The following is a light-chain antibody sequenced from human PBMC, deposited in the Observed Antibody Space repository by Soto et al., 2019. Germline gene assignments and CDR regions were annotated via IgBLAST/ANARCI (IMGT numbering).Light chain of an antibody. CDR2: DAS. J-gene: IGKJ5*01. Sequence: EIVLTQSPGTLSLSPGERATLSCRASQSVSNNYLAWYQQKPGQAPRLLIYDASNRATGIPARFSGSGSGTDFTLTISSLEPEDFAVYYCQQRSNWITFGQGTRLEIK. V-gene: IGKV3-11*01. CDR1: QSVSNNY. CDR3: QQRSNWIT.